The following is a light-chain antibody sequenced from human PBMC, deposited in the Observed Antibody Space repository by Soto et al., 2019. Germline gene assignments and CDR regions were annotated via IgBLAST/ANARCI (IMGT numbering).Light chain of an antibody. CDR2: DVS. V-gene: IGLV2-14*03. CDR3: SSYTTSNTRQIV. Sequence: QSALTQPASVSGSPGQSINISCTGTSSDVGGYNYVSWYQHHPGKAPKLIIYDVSNRPSGVSNPFSGSKSGNTASLXISGLQPEDEADYYCSSYTTSNTRQIVFGTGTKLTVL. CDR1: SSDVGGYNY. J-gene: IGLJ1*01.